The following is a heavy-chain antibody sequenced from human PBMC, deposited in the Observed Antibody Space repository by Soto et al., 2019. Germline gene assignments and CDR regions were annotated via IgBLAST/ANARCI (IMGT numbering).Heavy chain of an antibody. Sequence: KPSETLSLTCTVSGGSISSGGYYWSWIRQHPGKGLEWIGYIYYSGSTYYNPSLKSRVTISVDTSKNQFSLKLSSVTAADTAVYYCASQSSDYYDSSGYYYDYWGQGTLVTVSS. CDR1: GGSISSGGYY. D-gene: IGHD3-22*01. V-gene: IGHV4-31*03. J-gene: IGHJ4*02. CDR2: IYYSGST. CDR3: ASQSSDYYDSSGYYYDY.